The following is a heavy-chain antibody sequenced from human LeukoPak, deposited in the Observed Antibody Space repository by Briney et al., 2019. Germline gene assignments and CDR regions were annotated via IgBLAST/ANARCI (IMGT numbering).Heavy chain of an antibody. CDR3: ARGVFKDQLLPHYYYYYMDV. Sequence: SVKVSCKASGGTFSSYAISWVRQAPGQGLEWMGGIIPVFGTTNYAQKFQGRVTITTDESTSTAYMELSSLRSEDAAVYYCARGVFKDQLLPHYYYYYMDVWGKGTTVTVSS. CDR1: GGTFSSYA. CDR2: IIPVFGTT. J-gene: IGHJ6*03. V-gene: IGHV1-69*05. D-gene: IGHD2-2*01.